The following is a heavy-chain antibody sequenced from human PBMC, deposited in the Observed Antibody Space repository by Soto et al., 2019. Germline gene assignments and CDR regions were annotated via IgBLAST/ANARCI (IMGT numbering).Heavy chain of an antibody. CDR3: AKDNGQWLVSN. Sequence: QVQLGQSGTEVKRPGASVRVSCQASDYIFTGYGIGWVRQAPGQGLEWMGRISTYNGNTNYAQKFQGRVTMTTDTATSTAYMEVRSLRADDTAVYYCAKDNGQWLVSNWGQGTLVTVS. CDR1: DYIFTGYG. J-gene: IGHJ4*02. D-gene: IGHD6-19*01. V-gene: IGHV1-18*01. CDR2: ISTYNGNT.